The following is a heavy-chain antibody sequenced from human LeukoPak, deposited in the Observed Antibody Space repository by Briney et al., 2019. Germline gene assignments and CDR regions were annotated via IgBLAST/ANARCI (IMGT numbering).Heavy chain of an antibody. J-gene: IGHJ4*02. Sequence: ASVKVSCKASGYTFTGYYMHWVRQAPGQGLEWMGWINPNSGGTNYAQKFQGRVTMTRDTSISTAYMELSRLRSDDTAVYYCARSPTRITMIVVVITGFDYWGQGTLVTVSS. CDR1: GYTFTGYY. D-gene: IGHD3-22*01. V-gene: IGHV1-2*02. CDR3: ARSPTRITMIVVVITGFDY. CDR2: INPNSGGT.